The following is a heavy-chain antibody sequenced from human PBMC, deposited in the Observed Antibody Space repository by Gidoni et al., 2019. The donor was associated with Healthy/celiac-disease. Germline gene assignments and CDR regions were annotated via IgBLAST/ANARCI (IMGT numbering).Heavy chain of an antibody. V-gene: IGHV4-59*01. D-gene: IGHD5-18*01. CDR2: IYYSGST. CDR1: GGSISSYY. Sequence: QVQLQESGPGLVKPSETLSLTCTVSGGSISSYYWSWIRQPPGKGLEWIGYIYYSGSTNYNPSLKSRVTISVDTSKNQFSLKLSSVTAADTAVYYCARVSYGYGSAIDYWGQGTLVTVSS. CDR3: ARVSYGYGSAIDY. J-gene: IGHJ4*02.